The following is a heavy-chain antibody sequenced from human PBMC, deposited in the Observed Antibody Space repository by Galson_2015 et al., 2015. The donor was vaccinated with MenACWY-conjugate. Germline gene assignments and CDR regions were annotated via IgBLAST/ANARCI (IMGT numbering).Heavy chain of an antibody. D-gene: IGHD2-15*01. CDR2: INAGNGNT. V-gene: IGHV1-3*01. J-gene: IGHJ4*02. Sequence: SVKVSCKASGYTFTSYAMHWVRQAPGQRLEWMGWINAGNGNTKYSQKFQGRVAITRDTSASTAYMELSSLRSEDTAVYYCARTPSYRYCSVGSCYSLDYWGQGTLVTVSS. CDR1: GYTFTSYA. CDR3: ARTPSYRYCSVGSCYSLDY.